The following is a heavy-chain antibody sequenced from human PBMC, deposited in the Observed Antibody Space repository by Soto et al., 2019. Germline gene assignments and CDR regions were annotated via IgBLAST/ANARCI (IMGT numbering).Heavy chain of an antibody. CDR1: GFTFSSYA. Sequence: GGSLRLSCAASGFTFSSYAMSWVRQAPGKGLEWVSAISGSGGSTYYADSVKGRFTISRDNSKNTLYLQMNSLRAEDTAVYYCAKEAASAYYGSGDYYYYYGMDVWGQGTTVTVSS. D-gene: IGHD3-10*01. CDR2: ISGSGGST. J-gene: IGHJ6*02. V-gene: IGHV3-23*01. CDR3: AKEAASAYYGSGDYYYYYGMDV.